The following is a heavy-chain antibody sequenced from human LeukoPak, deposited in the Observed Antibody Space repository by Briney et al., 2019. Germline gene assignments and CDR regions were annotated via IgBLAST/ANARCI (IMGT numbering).Heavy chain of an antibody. V-gene: IGHV1-69*05. D-gene: IGHD3-9*01. CDR1: GGTFSSYA. CDR3: AREPYDILTGYHD. J-gene: IGHJ4*02. Sequence: SVKVSCKASGGTFSSYAISWVRQAPGQGLEWMGGIIPIFGTANYAQKFQGRVTITTDESTSTAYMELSSLRSEDTAVYYCAREPYDILTGYHDWGQGTLVTVSS. CDR2: IIPIFGTA.